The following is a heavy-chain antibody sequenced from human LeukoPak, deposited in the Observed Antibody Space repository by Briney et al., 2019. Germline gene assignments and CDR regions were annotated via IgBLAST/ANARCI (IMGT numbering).Heavy chain of an antibody. V-gene: IGHV4-39*01. CDR1: GGSISTSSYY. J-gene: IGHJ4*02. D-gene: IGHD3-22*01. Sequence: SETLSLTCTVSGGSISTSSYYWGWIRQPPGKGLEWLGSIYYGGSTYYNPSLKSRVTISVDTSKNQFSLKLTSVTAADTAIYYCATDTSGYYSFDYWGQGTLLTVSS. CDR3: ATDTSGYYSFDY. CDR2: IYYGGST.